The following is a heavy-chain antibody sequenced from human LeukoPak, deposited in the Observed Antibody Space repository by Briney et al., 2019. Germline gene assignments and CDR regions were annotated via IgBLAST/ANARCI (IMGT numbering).Heavy chain of an antibody. D-gene: IGHD6-19*01. CDR1: GFTVSSNY. CDR2: ISSGGTT. Sequence: GGFLRLSCAASGFTVSSNYMSWVRQAPGKGLEWVSLISSGGTTDYADSVKGRFTISRDNSKSTLYLQMNSLRAEDTAVYYCAKDSGIAVAAIDYWGQGTLVTVSS. CDR3: AKDSGIAVAAIDY. V-gene: IGHV3-66*01. J-gene: IGHJ4*02.